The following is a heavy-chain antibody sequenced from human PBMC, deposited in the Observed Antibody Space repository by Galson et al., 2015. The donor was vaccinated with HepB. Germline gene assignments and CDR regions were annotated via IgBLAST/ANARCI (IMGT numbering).Heavy chain of an antibody. CDR2: IRAYNGNT. CDR3: ARGRITMVRGALPFDY. V-gene: IGHV1-18*04. J-gene: IGHJ4*02. CDR1: GYTFTSYG. D-gene: IGHD3-10*01. Sequence: QSGAEVKKPGASVKVSCKASGYTFTSYGISWVRQAPGQGLEWMGWIRAYNGNTNYAQKLQGRVTMTTDTSTSTAYMELRSLGSDDTAVYYCARGRITMVRGALPFDYWGQGTLVTVSS.